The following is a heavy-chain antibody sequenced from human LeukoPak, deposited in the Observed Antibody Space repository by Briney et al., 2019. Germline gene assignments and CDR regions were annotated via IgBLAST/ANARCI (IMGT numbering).Heavy chain of an antibody. Sequence: SETLSPTCTVSGGSISSGDYYWSWIRQPPGKGLEWIGYIYYSGSTYYNPSLKSRVTISVDTSKNQFSLKLSSVTAADTAVSYCARAVPAAIYWFDPWGQGTLVTVSS. D-gene: IGHD2-2*01. CDR2: IYYSGST. V-gene: IGHV4-30-4*01. CDR3: ARAVPAAIYWFDP. J-gene: IGHJ5*02. CDR1: GGSISSGDYY.